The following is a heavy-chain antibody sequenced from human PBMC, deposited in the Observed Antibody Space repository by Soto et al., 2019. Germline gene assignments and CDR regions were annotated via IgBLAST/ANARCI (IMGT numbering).Heavy chain of an antibody. CDR1: GGSISSSSYY. V-gene: IGHV4-39*01. CDR3: EILWFGELSGGYFDL. CDR2: IYYSWST. D-gene: IGHD3-10*01. Sequence: QLQLQESGPGLVKPSETLSLTCTVSGGSISSSSYYWGWIRQPPGKGLEWIGSIYYSWSTYYNPSLKSRIIISVDTSKIQFSLRLSSVTAAVTAVYYCEILWFGELSGGYFDLWGRGTLVTVSS. J-gene: IGHJ2*01.